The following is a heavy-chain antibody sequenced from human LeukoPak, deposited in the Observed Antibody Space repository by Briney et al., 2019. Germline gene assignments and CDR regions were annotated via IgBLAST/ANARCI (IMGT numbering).Heavy chain of an antibody. CDR3: AKDQSLYYYYYMDV. J-gene: IGHJ6*03. CDR1: GFTFSSYA. CDR2: ISYDGSNK. Sequence: GRSLRLSCAASGFTFSSYAMHWVRQAPGKGLEWVAVISYDGSNKYYADSVKGRFTISRDNSKNTLYLQMNSLRAEDTAVYYCAKDQSLYYYYYMDVWGKGTTVTVSS. V-gene: IGHV3-30-3*01.